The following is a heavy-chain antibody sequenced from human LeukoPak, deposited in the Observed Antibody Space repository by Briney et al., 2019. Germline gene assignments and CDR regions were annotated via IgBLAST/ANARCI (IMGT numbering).Heavy chain of an antibody. D-gene: IGHD4-11*01. CDR1: GLPHSHHG. J-gene: IGHJ5*01. CDR3: AKDAQRGFDYSNSLES. V-gene: IGHV3-33*06. Sequence: GDSLILSCAASGLPHSHHGMHWARQAPGEGLEWVAVIWSDGNQKYYGDAVQGRFTISRDNSMQTLFLQMNSLRGDDTAVYYCAKDAQRGFDYSNSLESWGQGTLVTVSS. CDR2: IWSDGNQK.